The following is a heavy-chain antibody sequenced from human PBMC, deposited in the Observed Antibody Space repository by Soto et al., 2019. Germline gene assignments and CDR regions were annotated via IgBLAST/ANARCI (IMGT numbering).Heavy chain of an antibody. CDR2: MSHDGNIK. Sequence: GRPLRLSCAVSGFTFSSHTMHWVLQAPGKWLEWLSLMSHDGNIKFYADSVKGRFTISRDNSKNTLYLQMTNLRPEDTDLYYCGSSQFMVILPGGNFWGQGTLVTGPS. V-gene: IGHV3-30-3*01. CDR1: GFTFSSHT. D-gene: IGHD3-10*01. CDR3: GSSQFMVILPGGNF. J-gene: IGHJ4*02.